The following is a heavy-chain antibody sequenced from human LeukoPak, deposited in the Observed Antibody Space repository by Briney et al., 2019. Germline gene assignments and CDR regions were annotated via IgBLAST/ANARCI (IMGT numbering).Heavy chain of an antibody. D-gene: IGHD2-15*01. CDR1: GGSISSSSYY. J-gene: IGHJ5*02. V-gene: IGHV4-39*01. CDR2: MYHSGNT. Sequence: SETLSLTCTVSGGSISSSSYYWGWIRQPPGKGLVWIASMYHSGNTYYNPSLKSRVTVSVDTSKNQFSLKLNSVTAADTAVYYCATQQCSGGSCYSRAIWFDPWGQGTLVTVSS. CDR3: ATQQCSGGSCYSRAIWFDP.